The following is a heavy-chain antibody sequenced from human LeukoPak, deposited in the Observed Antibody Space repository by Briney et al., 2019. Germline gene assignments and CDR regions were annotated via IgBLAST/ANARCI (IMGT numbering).Heavy chain of an antibody. J-gene: IGHJ4*02. Sequence: PGGSLRLSCAASGFTFSNEWMSWVSQAAGKGLEWVGRIKRKTDGGTTDYAAPVKFRFTISRDDSKNTLYLQMNSLKTEDTAVYYCTTEGAGFDYWGQGTLVTVSS. CDR1: GFTFSNEW. CDR3: TTEGAGFDY. CDR2: IKRKTDGGTT. V-gene: IGHV3-15*01.